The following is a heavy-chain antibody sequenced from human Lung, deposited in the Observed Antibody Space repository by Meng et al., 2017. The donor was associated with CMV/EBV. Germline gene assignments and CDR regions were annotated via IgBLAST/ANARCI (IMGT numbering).Heavy chain of an antibody. Sequence: SETLSLTCGIYGGSLSGYYWSWIRQTPGKGLEWIGEIRHSGDITNYNPSLKSRVTISIDTPKKQFSLKLSAVTAADTAVYYCARRYSSSYYYDYWGQGTLVTVSS. V-gene: IGHV4-34*01. CDR3: ARRYSSSYYYDY. CDR2: IRHSGDIT. CDR1: GGSLSGYY. D-gene: IGHD6-6*01. J-gene: IGHJ4*02.